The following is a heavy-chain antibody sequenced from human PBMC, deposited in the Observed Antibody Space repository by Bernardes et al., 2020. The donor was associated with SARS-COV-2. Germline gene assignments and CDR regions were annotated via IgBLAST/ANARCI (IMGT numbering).Heavy chain of an antibody. CDR2: IYTSGST. CDR3: ARDLQLLLGYYYMDV. J-gene: IGHJ6*03. D-gene: IGHD2-2*01. V-gene: IGHV4-4*07. CDR1: GGSISSYY. Sequence: SETLSLTCTVSGGSISSYYWSWIRQPAGKGLEWIGRIYTSGSTNYNPSLKSRVTMSVDTSKNQFSLKLSSVTAADTAVYYCARDLQLLLGYYYMDVWGKGTTVTVSS.